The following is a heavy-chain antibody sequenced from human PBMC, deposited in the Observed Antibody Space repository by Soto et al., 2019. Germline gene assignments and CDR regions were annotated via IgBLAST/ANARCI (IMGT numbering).Heavy chain of an antibody. CDR2: INAGNGNT. J-gene: IGHJ6*02. Sequence: ASVKVSCKASGYTFTSYAMHWVRQAPGQRLEWMGWINAGNGNTKYSQKFQGRVTITRDTSASTAYMELSSLRSEDTAVYYCARAAISNYSSYGMDVWGQGTPVTVSS. CDR3: ARAAISNYSSYGMDV. V-gene: IGHV1-3*01. CDR1: GYTFTSYA. D-gene: IGHD2-2*02.